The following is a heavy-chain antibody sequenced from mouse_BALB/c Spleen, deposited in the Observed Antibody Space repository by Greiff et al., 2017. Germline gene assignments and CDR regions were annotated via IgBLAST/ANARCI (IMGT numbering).Heavy chain of an antibody. CDR1: GFNIKDTY. J-gene: IGHJ3*01. CDR2: IDPANGNT. CDR3: ASEDYEDAY. Sequence: VQLKESGAELVKPGASVKLSCTASGFNIKDTYMHWVKQRPEQGLEWIGRIDPANGNTKYDPKFQGKATITADTSSNTAYLQLSSLTSEDTAVYYCASEDYEDAYWGQGTLVTVSA. D-gene: IGHD2-4*01. V-gene: IGHV14-3*02.